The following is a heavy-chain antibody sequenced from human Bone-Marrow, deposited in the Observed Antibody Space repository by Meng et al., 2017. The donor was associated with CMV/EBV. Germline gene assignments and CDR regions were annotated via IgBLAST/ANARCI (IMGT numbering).Heavy chain of an antibody. CDR1: GYTFTSYG. J-gene: IGHJ6*01. CDR2: ISAYNGNT. Sequence: ASVKVSCKASGYTFTSYGISWVRQAPGQGLEWMGWISAYNGNTNYAQKLQGRVTMTTDTSTSTAYMELRSLRSDDTAVYYCARDSPPLLLWFRVYYYYGMDVWGQGTTVTVSS. D-gene: IGHD3-10*01. V-gene: IGHV1-18*01. CDR3: ARDSPPLLLWFRVYYYYGMDV.